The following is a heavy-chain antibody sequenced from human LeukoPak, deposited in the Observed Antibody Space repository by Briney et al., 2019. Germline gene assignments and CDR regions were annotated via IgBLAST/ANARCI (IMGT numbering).Heavy chain of an antibody. CDR1: GGSISSSSYY. V-gene: IGHV4-39*02. D-gene: IGHD3-10*01. CDR3: AREGYRISELLWFGELSTYNWFDP. J-gene: IGHJ5*02. CDR2: IYYSGST. Sequence: SETLSLTCTVSGGSISSSSYYWGWIRQPPGKGLEWIGSIYYSGSTYYNPSLKSRVTISVDTSKNQFSLKLSSVTAADTAVYYCAREGYRISELLWFGELSTYNWFDPWGQGTLVTVSS.